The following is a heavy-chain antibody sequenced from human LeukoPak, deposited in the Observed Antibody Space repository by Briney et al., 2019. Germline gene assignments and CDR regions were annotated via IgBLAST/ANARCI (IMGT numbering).Heavy chain of an antibody. Sequence: GGSLRLSCAASGFTFSSYAMHWVRQAPGKWLEWGAVISYDGSNKYYADSVKGRFTISRDNSKNTLYLQMNSLRAEDTAVYYCARDRTRWDIVVVPAAIFDYWGQGTLVTVSS. CDR2: ISYDGSNK. V-gene: IGHV3-30-3*01. CDR3: ARDRTRWDIVVVPAAIFDY. J-gene: IGHJ4*02. CDR1: GFTFSSYA. D-gene: IGHD2-2*02.